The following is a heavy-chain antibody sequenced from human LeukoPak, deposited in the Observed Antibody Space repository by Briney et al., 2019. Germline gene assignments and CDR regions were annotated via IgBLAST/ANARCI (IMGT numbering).Heavy chain of an antibody. Sequence: SETLSLTCAVSGYSISSGYYWGWIRQPPGKGLEWIGSIYHSGSTYYNPSLKSRVTISVDTSKNQFSLKLSSVTAADTAVYYCASLGDFWSTYWGQGTLVTVSS. J-gene: IGHJ4*02. V-gene: IGHV4-38-2*01. CDR2: IYHSGST. CDR3: ASLGDFWSTY. CDR1: GYSISSGYY. D-gene: IGHD3-3*01.